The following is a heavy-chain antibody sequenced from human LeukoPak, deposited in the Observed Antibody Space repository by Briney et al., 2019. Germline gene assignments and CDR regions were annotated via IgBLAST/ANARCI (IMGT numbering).Heavy chain of an antibody. J-gene: IGHJ5*02. V-gene: IGHV1-69*02. Sequence: GSSVKVSCKASGGTFSSYTISWVRQAPGQGLEWMVRIIPILGIANYAQKFQGRVTITADKSTSTAYMELSSLRSEDTAVYYCARGTIFGVVNGGWFDPWGQGTLVTVSS. CDR2: IIPILGIA. CDR1: GGTFSSYT. CDR3: ARGTIFGVVNGGWFDP. D-gene: IGHD3-3*01.